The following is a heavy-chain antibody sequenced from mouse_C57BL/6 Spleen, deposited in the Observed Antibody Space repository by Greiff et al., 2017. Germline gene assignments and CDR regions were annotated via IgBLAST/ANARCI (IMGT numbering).Heavy chain of an antibody. D-gene: IGHD2-1*01. V-gene: IGHV1-80*01. CDR3: AGGNFFAY. Sequence: QVQLQQSGAELVKPGASVKISCKASGYAFSSYWMNWVKQRPGKGLERIGQIYPGDGYTNYNGKFKGKATLTADKSTSTAYMQLSSLTSEDSAVYFCAGGNFFAYWGQGTLVTVSA. CDR1: GYAFSSYW. J-gene: IGHJ3*01. CDR2: IYPGDGYT.